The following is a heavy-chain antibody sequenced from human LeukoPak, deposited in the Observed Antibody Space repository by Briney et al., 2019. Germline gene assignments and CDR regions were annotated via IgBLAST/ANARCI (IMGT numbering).Heavy chain of an antibody. Sequence: PSETLSLTCTVSGDSFTSVTDYWAWIRQPPGKGLEWIASGDYSGGTYYNPSLESRVAISADMSKKQISLKLASVTGADTAVYYRARRAITVVRGVIIYYYYGMDVWGQGTTVTVSS. CDR3: ARRAITVVRGVIIYYYYGMDV. CDR1: GDSFTSVTDY. J-gene: IGHJ6*02. D-gene: IGHD3-10*01. CDR2: GDYSGGT. V-gene: IGHV4-39*07.